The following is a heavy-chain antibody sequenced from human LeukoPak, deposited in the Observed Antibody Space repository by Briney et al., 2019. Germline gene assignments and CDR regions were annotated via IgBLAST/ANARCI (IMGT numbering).Heavy chain of an antibody. D-gene: IGHD6-13*01. J-gene: IGHJ4*02. CDR2: IATDGRDK. CDR3: AKDSKVAAAGYFFDY. Sequence: GGSLRLSCAASGFTSNNYGMHWVRQAPGKGLEWVAVIATDGRDKKYADSVKGRFTISRDNSKNTLYLEMNSLRPEDTAVYHCAKDSKVAAAGYFFDYWGQGTLVTVSP. V-gene: IGHV3-30*18. CDR1: GFTSNNYG.